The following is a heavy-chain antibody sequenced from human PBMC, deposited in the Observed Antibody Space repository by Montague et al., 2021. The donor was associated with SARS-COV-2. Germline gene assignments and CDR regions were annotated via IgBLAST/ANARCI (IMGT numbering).Heavy chain of an antibody. Sequence: SETLSLTCTVYGGSLSGDHCSWIRQPPGKGLEWIGEVNHSGHTNYNVSLKSRVPMSVSTSKSQFYLTVRSVTAAATAVYYCARGPVGVAARLRCYFDQWGQGTLVTVSS. CDR1: GGSLSGDH. CDR3: ARGPVGVAARLRCYFDQ. V-gene: IGHV4-34*01. D-gene: IGHD6-6*01. CDR2: VNHSGHT. J-gene: IGHJ4*01.